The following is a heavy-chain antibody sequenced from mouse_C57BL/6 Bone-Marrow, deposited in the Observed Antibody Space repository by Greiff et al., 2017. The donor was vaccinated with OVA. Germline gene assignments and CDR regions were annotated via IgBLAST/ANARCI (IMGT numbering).Heavy chain of an antibody. Sequence: EVKVEESGGGLVQPGGSMKLSCAASGFTFSDAWMDWVRQSPEKGLEWVAEIRNKANHHATYYAESVKGRFTISRDDSKSSVYLQMNSLRAEDTGIYYSTRYSNYEPSLDYWGQGTTRTVSS. CDR2: IRNKANHHAT. D-gene: IGHD2-5*01. V-gene: IGHV6-6*01. CDR1: GFTFSDAW. CDR3: TRYSNYEPSLDY. J-gene: IGHJ2*01.